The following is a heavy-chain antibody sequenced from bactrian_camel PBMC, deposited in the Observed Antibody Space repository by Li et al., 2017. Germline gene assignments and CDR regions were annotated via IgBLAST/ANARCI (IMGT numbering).Heavy chain of an antibody. CDR2: ISSERST. D-gene: IGHD3*01. CDR3: AAPGGSCRDRTLAFKASYYNY. V-gene: IGHV3S63*01. CDR1: GFTFDDHD. J-gene: IGHJ4*01. Sequence: VQLVESGGGSVQAGGSLRLSCAASGFTFDDHDMGWFRQAHGDGCELVSTISSERSTYYADSVKGRFTISRDNAKNSIYLQMDNLEPEDTASYFCAAPGGSCRDRTLAFKASYYNYWGQGTQVTVS.